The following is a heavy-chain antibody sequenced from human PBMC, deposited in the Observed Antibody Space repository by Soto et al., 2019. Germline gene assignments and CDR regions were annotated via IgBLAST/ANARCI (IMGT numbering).Heavy chain of an antibody. J-gene: IGHJ5*02. CDR2: ISHSGSST. CDR3: AKGSWVHHGSEGGNWLDP. Sequence: EVQFLESGGGLVQPGGSLRLSCAASGVTFSNYAMNWVRQAPGKGLEWVSGISHSGSSTYYADSVKGRVTISRDNSKNTLVLQMNSLTAEDTAVYYCAKGSWVHHGSEGGNWLDPWGQGTLVTVSS. CDR1: GVTFSNYA. V-gene: IGHV3-23*01. D-gene: IGHD3-10*01.